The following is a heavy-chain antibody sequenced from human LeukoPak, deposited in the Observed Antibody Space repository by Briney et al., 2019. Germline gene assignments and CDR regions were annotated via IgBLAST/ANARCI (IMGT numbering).Heavy chain of an antibody. J-gene: IGHJ4*02. CDR1: GFTFSSYW. CDR3: ARTIGSSVAIDF. D-gene: IGHD1-26*01. Sequence: GGSLRLSCAASGFTFSSYWMHWVRQAPGKGLVWVSRINTDGSSTSYADSVKGRFTISRDNAKNTLYLQMNSLRAEDTAVYYCARTIGSSVAIDFWGQGTLVSVSP. CDR2: INTDGSST. V-gene: IGHV3-74*01.